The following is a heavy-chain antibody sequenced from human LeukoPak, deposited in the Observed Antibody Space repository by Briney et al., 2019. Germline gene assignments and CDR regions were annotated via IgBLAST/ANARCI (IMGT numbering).Heavy chain of an antibody. CDR1: GGSISSYY. CDR3: ARDVGKGAAAGLNWFDP. V-gene: IGHV4-4*07. D-gene: IGHD6-13*01. J-gene: IGHJ5*02. Sequence: PSETLSLTCTVSGGSISSYYWSWIRQPPGKGLEWIGRIYTSGSTNYNPSLKSRVTMSVDTSKNQFSLKLSSVTAADTAVYYCARDVGKGAAAGLNWFDPWGQGTLVTVSS. CDR2: IYTSGST.